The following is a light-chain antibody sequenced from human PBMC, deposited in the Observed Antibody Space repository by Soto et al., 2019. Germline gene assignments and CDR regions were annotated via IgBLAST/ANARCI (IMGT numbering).Light chain of an antibody. J-gene: IGLJ3*02. CDR1: SSDFGGYNY. CDR2: DVS. Sequence: QSALTQPASVSGSPGQSITISCTGTSSDFGGYNYVSWYQQHPGKAPKFIIYDVSNRPSGVSNRFSGSKSGNTASLTISGLQADDEADYYCCSYTTTSTWVFGGGTKVTVL. CDR3: CSYTTTSTWV. V-gene: IGLV2-14*01.